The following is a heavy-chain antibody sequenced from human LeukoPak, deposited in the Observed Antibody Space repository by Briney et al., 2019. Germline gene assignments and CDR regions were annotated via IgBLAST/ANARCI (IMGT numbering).Heavy chain of an antibody. V-gene: IGHV4-34*01. CDR2: INQSGST. J-gene: IGHJ3*02. D-gene: IGHD3-16*01. CDR3: ARGPLRPLHSFDI. Sequence: SETLSLTCAVYGGXFSTYNWSWIRQPPGKGLEWIGEINQSGSTNYKPSLKTRVIISVDTSKKQFSLKLSSVTAADTAVYYCARGPLRPLHSFDIWGQGTMVTVSS. CDR1: GGXFSTYN.